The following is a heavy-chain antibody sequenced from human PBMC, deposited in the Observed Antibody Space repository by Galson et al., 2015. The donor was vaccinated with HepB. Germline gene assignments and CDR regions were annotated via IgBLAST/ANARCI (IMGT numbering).Heavy chain of an antibody. CDR2: IYSGGRA. CDR3: ASTRSSWYPYFDY. J-gene: IGHJ4*02. CDR1: GFTVSFNY. D-gene: IGHD6-13*01. Sequence: SLRLSCAASGFTVSFNYMSWVRQAPGKGLEWVSVIYSGGRAYYADSVKGRFTISRDNSKNTLYIQMNSLRAEDTAVYYCASTRSSWYPYFDYWGQGALVTLSS. V-gene: IGHV3-66*02.